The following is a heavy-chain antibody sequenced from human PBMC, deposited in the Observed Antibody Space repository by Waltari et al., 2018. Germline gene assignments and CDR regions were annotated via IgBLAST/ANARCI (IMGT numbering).Heavy chain of an antibody. CDR2: IYYSVTT. Sequence: QLQLQESGPGLVKPSETLSLTCTVSGGSISSSSYYWGWIRQPPGKGLEWIGSIYYSVTTYYNPSLKSRVTISVDTSKNQFSLKLSSVTAADTAVYYCARESIAAAGTLDYWGQGTLVTVSS. J-gene: IGHJ4*02. CDR3: ARESIAAAGTLDY. D-gene: IGHD6-13*01. CDR1: GGSISSSSYY. V-gene: IGHV4-39*07.